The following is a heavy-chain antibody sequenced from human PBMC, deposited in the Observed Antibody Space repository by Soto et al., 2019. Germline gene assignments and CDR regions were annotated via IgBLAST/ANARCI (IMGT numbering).Heavy chain of an antibody. D-gene: IGHD1-1*01. CDR1: GFTFSSYG. J-gene: IGHJ6*02. Sequence: GGSLRLSCAASGFTFSSYGMHWVRQAPGKGLEWVAVIWYDGRNKYYADSVKGRFTISRDNSKNTLYLRMNSLRADDTAVYYCARDRVWERQGKDSYYYGMDVWGRGTTVTVS. CDR2: IWYDGRNK. V-gene: IGHV3-33*01. CDR3: ARDRVWERQGKDSYYYGMDV.